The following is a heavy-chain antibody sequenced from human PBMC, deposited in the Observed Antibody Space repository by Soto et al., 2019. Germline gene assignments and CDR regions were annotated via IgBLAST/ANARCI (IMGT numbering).Heavy chain of an antibody. V-gene: IGHV5-51*01. CDR2: IYPGDSDI. Sequence: PGESLKISCKCSGYSFTSYWIGCVRQMRGKGLEWIEIIYPGDSDIRYRPAFQGQVTISADKSISTAYLQWSSLKASDTAMYYCARLSSGWSYYYGMDVWGQGTTVNRLL. J-gene: IGHJ6*02. CDR1: GYSFTSYW. D-gene: IGHD6-19*01. CDR3: ARLSSGWSYYYGMDV.